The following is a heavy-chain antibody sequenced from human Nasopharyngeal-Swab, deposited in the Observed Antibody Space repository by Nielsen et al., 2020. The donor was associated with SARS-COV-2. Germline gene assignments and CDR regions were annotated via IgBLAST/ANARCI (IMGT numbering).Heavy chain of an antibody. V-gene: IGHV1-69*13. Sequence: SVKVSCKASAGTFSSYAISWVRQAPAQGLEWMGGIIPIFGTANYAQKFQGRVTITADESTSTAYMELSSLRSEDTAVYYCARGGDYYDSSGYYYASYYYMDVWGKGTTVTVSS. CDR2: IIPIFGTA. CDR3: ARGGDYYDSSGYYYASYYYMDV. CDR1: AGTFSSYA. D-gene: IGHD3-22*01. J-gene: IGHJ6*03.